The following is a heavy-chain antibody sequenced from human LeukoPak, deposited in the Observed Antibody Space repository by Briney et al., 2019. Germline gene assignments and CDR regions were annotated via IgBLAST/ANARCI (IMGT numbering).Heavy chain of an antibody. J-gene: IGHJ4*02. V-gene: IGHV1-2*02. Sequence: ASVKVSCKASGYTFTGYYMHWVRQAPGQGLEWMGWINPNSGGTNYAQKFQGRVTMTRDTSISTAYMELSRLRSDDTAVYYCARVISSGWENFDYWGQGTLVTVSS. CDR2: INPNSGGT. D-gene: IGHD6-19*01. CDR1: GYTFTGYY. CDR3: ARVISSGWENFDY.